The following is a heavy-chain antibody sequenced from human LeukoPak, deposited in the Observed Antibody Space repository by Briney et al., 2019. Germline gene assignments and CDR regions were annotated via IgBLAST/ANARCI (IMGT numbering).Heavy chain of an antibody. CDR3: VRDRQWLLFPDY. V-gene: IGHV4-38-2*02. J-gene: IGHJ4*02. Sequence: PSETLSLTCTVSGDSISINYNWGWIRQPPGKGREGIGRIFYSGATHYSPSLQSRGTISVDTSKNQFSLKLSSMTAADTAVYYCVRDRQWLLFPDYWGQGTLVTVSS. CDR2: IFYSGAT. CDR1: GDSISINYN. D-gene: IGHD6-19*01.